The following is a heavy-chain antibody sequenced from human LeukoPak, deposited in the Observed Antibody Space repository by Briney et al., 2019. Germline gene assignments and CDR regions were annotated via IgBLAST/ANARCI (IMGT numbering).Heavy chain of an antibody. V-gene: IGHV3-66*01. D-gene: IGHD3-10*01. J-gene: IGHJ4*02. Sequence: GGSLRLSCAASGFTASSNYMSWVRQAPGKGLEWVSVIYSGGSTYYADSVKGRFTISRDNSKNTLYLQMNSLRAEDTAVYYCARDLATVRGVNPVDYWGQGTLVTVSS. CDR1: GFTASSNY. CDR3: ARDLATVRGVNPVDY. CDR2: IYSGGST.